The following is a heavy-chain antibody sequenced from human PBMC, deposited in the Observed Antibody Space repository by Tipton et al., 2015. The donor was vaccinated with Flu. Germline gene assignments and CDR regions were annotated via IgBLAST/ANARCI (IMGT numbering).Heavy chain of an antibody. CDR3: ARREYSNYVSEPKNWFDS. J-gene: IGHJ5*01. CDR2: IFHTGST. Sequence: TLSLTCAVSGYSISSPYLWGWIRQPPGKGLEWIGNIFHTGSTYHNPSLRSRVTISVDTSKNQFSLKLTSVIASDTAVYYCARREYSNYVSEPKNWFDSWGLGTLVTVSS. CDR1: GYSISSPYL. V-gene: IGHV4-38-2*01. D-gene: IGHD4-11*01.